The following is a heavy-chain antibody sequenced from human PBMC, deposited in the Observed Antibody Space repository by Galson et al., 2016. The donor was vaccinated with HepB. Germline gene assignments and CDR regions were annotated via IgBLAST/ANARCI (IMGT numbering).Heavy chain of an antibody. D-gene: IGHD7-27*01. Sequence: SETLSLTCTVSGDSVRSGNYYWSWIRQPPGKGLEWIGNVYHSGTTSYNPSLESRLTMSRDTSTNQFTMKLTSVTPADTAVHYCATGEAPPGLFDSWGQGTLVTVSS. V-gene: IGHV4-61*01. CDR3: ATGEAPPGLFDS. CDR1: GDSVRSGNYY. J-gene: IGHJ4*02. CDR2: VYHSGTT.